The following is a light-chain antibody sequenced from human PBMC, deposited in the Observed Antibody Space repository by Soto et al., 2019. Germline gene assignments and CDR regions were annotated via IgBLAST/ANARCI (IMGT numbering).Light chain of an antibody. CDR2: AAS. Sequence: DIQMSQPPSSLSASVGDRVTITCRASQSINTYLSWYQQKPGKAPNLLIYAASSLQSGVPSRFSGSGSGTDFTLTISSLQPEDFGSYYCQQTHSTPYTFGQGTNLEI. V-gene: IGKV1-39*01. J-gene: IGKJ2*01. CDR1: QSINTY. CDR3: QQTHSTPYT.